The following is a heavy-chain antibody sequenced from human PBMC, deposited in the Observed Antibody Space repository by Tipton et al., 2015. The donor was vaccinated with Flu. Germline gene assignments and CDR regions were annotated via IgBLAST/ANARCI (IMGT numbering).Heavy chain of an antibody. D-gene: IGHD5-12*01. Sequence: AASGFTFTNYWMAWVRQAPGKGLEWVANKKHDGSETHYVDSVKGRFTISRDNARNSLSLQMNSLRTEDTAVYYCAREATIQPYYFDYWGQGILVTVSS. CDR2: KKHDGSET. J-gene: IGHJ4*02. CDR3: AREATIQPYYFDY. V-gene: IGHV3-7*01. CDR1: GFTFTNYW.